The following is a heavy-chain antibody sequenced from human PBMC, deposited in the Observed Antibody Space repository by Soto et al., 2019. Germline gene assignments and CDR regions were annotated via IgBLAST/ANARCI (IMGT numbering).Heavy chain of an antibody. D-gene: IGHD1-26*01. CDR1: GFTFDDYA. CDR3: AKDLSIVGATTYFDY. Sequence: EVQLLESGGGLVQPGRSLRLSCAASGFTFDDYAMHWVRQAPGKGLEWVSGISWNSGSIGYADSVKGRFTISRDNAKNSLYLQMNSLRAEDTALYYCAKDLSIVGATTYFDYWGQGTLVTVSS. J-gene: IGHJ4*02. CDR2: ISWNSGSI. V-gene: IGHV3-9*01.